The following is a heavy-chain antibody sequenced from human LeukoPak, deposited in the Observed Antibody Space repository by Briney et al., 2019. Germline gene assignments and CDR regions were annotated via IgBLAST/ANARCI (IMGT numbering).Heavy chain of an antibody. J-gene: IGHJ4*02. CDR1: GGSFSGYY. CDR3: ARGRGYCSSTSCLVFDY. V-gene: IGHV4-34*01. Sequence: PSETLSLTCAVYGGSFSGYYWSWIRQPPGKGLEWIGEINHSGSTNYNPSLKGRVTISVDTSKNQFSLKLSSVTAADTAVYYCARGRGYCSSTSCLVFDYWGQGTLVTVSS. CDR2: INHSGST. D-gene: IGHD2-2*01.